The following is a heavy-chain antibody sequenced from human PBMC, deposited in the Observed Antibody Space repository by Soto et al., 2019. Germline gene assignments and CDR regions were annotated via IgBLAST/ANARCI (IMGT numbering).Heavy chain of an antibody. V-gene: IGHV1-69*02. CDR3: ARGDRRYSSSWHYYYYYGMDV. CDR1: RGTFSSYT. CDR2: IIPILGIA. D-gene: IGHD6-13*01. J-gene: IGHJ6*02. Sequence: QVQLVQSGAEVKKPGSSVKVSCKASRGTFSSYTISWVRQAPGQGLEWMGSIIPILGIANYAQKFQGRVTITEDKSTSTAYMELRSLRSEDTAVYYCARGDRRYSSSWHYYYYYGMDVWGQGPTVTVSS.